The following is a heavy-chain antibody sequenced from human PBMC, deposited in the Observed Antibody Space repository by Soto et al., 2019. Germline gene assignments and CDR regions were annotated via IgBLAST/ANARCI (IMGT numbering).Heavy chain of an antibody. CDR2: IYPGDSDT. CDR1: GYSFTSYW. V-gene: IGHV5-51*01. CDR3: ARQGHYYYDSSGYYPGAAFDI. Sequence: GESLKISCKCSGYSFTSYWIGWVRQMPGKGLEWMGIIYPGDSDTRYSPSFQGQVTISADKSISTAYLQWSSLKASDTAMYYCARQGHYYYDSSGYYPGAAFDIWGQGTMVTVSS. J-gene: IGHJ3*02. D-gene: IGHD3-22*01.